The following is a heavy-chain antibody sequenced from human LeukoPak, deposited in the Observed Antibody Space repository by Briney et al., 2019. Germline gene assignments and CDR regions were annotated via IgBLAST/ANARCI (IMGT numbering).Heavy chain of an antibody. V-gene: IGHV4-59*12. J-gene: IGHJ6*03. CDR3: AREIPVVAADYYYYMDV. CDR1: GASISSYY. CDR2: ISYSGST. D-gene: IGHD2-15*01. Sequence: SETLSLTCTVSGASISSYYWTWIRQPPGKGLEWIGYISYSGSTNYNPSLKSRVTMSVDRSKNQFSLKLSSVTAADTAVYYCAREIPVVAADYYYYMDVWGKGTTVTVSS.